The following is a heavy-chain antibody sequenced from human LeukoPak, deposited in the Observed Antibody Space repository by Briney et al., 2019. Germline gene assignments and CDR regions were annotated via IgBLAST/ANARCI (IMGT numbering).Heavy chain of an antibody. CDR2: ISSSSSYI. J-gene: IGHJ4*02. Sequence: GGSLRLSCAASGFTFSDYYMNWVRQAPGKGLEWVSSISSSSSYIYYADSVKGRFTISRDNAKNSLYLQMNSLRAEDTAVYYCARGSLQRGYSYGYTSWGQGTLVTVSS. CDR1: GFTFSDYY. D-gene: IGHD5-18*01. V-gene: IGHV3-21*01. CDR3: ARGSLQRGYSYGYTS.